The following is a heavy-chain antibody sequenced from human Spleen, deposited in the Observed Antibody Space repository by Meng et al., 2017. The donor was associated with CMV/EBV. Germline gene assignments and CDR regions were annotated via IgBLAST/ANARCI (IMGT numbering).Heavy chain of an antibody. CDR3: ARGIRSSSWYYYGMDV. V-gene: IGHV4-34*01. CDR1: GGSFSGYY. J-gene: IGHJ6*02. Sequence: SETLSLTCAVYGGSFSGYYWSWIRQPPGKGLEWIGEINHSGSTNYNPSLKSRVTISVDTSKNQFSPKLSSVTAADTAVYYCARGIRSSSWYYYGMDVWGQGTTVTVSS. CDR2: INHSGST. D-gene: IGHD6-13*01.